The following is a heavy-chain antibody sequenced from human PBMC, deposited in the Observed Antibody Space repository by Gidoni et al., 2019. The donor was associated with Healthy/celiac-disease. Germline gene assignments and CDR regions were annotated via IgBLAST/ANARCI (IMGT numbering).Heavy chain of an antibody. V-gene: IGHV3-9*01. J-gene: IGHJ4*02. CDR2: ISWNSGSI. Sequence: EVQLVESGGGLVQPGRSLRLSCAASGFTFDDYAMHWVRQAPGKGLEWVSGISWNSGSIGYADSVKGRFTISRDNAKNSLYLQMNSLRAEDTALYYCAKDMEAHSYGRYYFDYWGQGTLVTVSS. D-gene: IGHD5-18*01. CDR1: GFTFDDYA. CDR3: AKDMEAHSYGRYYFDY.